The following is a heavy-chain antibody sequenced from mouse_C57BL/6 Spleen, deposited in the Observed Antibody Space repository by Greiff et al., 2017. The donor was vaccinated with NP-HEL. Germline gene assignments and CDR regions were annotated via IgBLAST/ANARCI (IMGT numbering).Heavy chain of an antibody. CDR1: GFTFSSYT. CDR3: ARRDGKPFAY. J-gene: IGHJ3*01. Sequence: EVKLVESGGGLVKPGGSLKLSCAASGFTFSSYTMSWVRQTPEKRLEWVATISGGGGNTYYPDSVKGRFTISRDNAKNTLYLQMSSLRSEDTALYYCARRDGKPFAYWGQGTLVTVSA. CDR2: ISGGGGNT. V-gene: IGHV5-9*01. D-gene: IGHD2-1*01.